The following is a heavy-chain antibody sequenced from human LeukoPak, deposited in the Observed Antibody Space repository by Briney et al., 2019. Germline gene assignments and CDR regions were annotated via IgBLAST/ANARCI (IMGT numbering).Heavy chain of an antibody. D-gene: IGHD2-15*01. CDR1: GGSISSSVDY. J-gene: IGHJ5*02. Sequence: SETLSLTCTVSGGSISSSVDYWGWIRQPPGKGLQWIGSIYYGGSTYYNPSLKSRVTISVDTSKNQFSLKLSSVTAADTAVYYCARQGIVVVVAARRRPNWFDPWGQGTLVTVSS. CDR2: IYYGGST. CDR3: ARQGIVVVVAARRRPNWFDP. V-gene: IGHV4-39*01.